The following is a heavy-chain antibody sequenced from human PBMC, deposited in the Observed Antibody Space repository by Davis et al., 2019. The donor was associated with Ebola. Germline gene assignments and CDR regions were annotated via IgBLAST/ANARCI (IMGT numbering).Heavy chain of an antibody. CDR2: IYYSGST. J-gene: IGHJ6*02. CDR1: GGSISSYY. Sequence: SETLSLTCTVSGGSISSYYWGWIRQPPGKGLEWIGSIYYSGSTYYNPSLKSRVTISVDTSKNQFSLKLSSVTAADTAVYYCASPSSLYDILTGFYYYGMDVWGQGTTVTVSS. CDR3: ASPSSLYDILTGFYYYGMDV. V-gene: IGHV4-39*01. D-gene: IGHD3-9*01.